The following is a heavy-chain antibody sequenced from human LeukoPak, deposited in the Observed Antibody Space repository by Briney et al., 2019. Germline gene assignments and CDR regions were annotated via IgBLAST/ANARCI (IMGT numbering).Heavy chain of an antibody. V-gene: IGHV1-18*01. CDR2: IGAYDGKT. CDR3: ATGSVAFDI. Sequence: GASVKVSCKASGYTFTTYAISWVRQAPGQGLEWMGWIGAYDGKTNYAQKFQGRVTMTEDTSTDTAYMELSSLRSEDTAVYYCATGSVAFDIWGQGTMVTVSS. J-gene: IGHJ3*02. CDR1: GYTFTTYA.